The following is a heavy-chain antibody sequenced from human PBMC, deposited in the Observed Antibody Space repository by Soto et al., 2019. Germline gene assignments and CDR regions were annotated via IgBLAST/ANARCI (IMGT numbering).Heavy chain of an antibody. D-gene: IGHD1-26*01. CDR2: ISAYNGNT. J-gene: IGHJ3*02. CDR1: GYTFTSYG. V-gene: IGHV1-18*01. Sequence: ASVKVSCKASGYTFTSYGISWVRQAPGQGLEWMGWISAYNGNTNYAQKLQGRVTMTTDTSTSTAYMELRSLRSDDTAVYYCARHPALGPTRGAFDIWGQGTMVTVSS. CDR3: ARHPALGPTRGAFDI.